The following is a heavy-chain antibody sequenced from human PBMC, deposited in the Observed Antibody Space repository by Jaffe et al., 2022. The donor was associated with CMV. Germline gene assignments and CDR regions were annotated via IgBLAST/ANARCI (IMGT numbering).Heavy chain of an antibody. CDR2: IKQDGSEK. CDR3: ARVGRPSYYDFWSGQVLYYYYGMDV. V-gene: IGHV3-7*01. D-gene: IGHD3-3*01. J-gene: IGHJ6*02. Sequence: EVQLVESGGGLVQPGGSLRLSCAASGFTFSSYWMSWVRQAPGKGLEWVANIKQDGSEKYYVDSVKGRFTISRDNAKNSLYLQMNSLRAEDTAVYYCARVGRPSYYDFWSGQVLYYYYGMDVWGQGTTVTVSS. CDR1: GFTFSSYW.